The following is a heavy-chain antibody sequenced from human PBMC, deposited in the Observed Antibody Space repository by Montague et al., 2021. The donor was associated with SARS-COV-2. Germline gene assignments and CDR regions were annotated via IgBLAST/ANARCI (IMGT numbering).Heavy chain of an antibody. Sequence: SETLSLTCTVSGGSISSYYWSWIRQPPGKGLEWIGYIYYSGSPNYNPSLKSRLAISVDTSKNQLSLKLTSVTAADTAVYYCARGRDGYYHRSALFDYWGQGTLVTVSS. D-gene: IGHD3-22*01. CDR1: GGSISSYY. J-gene: IGHJ4*02. CDR2: IYYSGSP. V-gene: IGHV4-59*01. CDR3: ARGRDGYYHRSALFDY.